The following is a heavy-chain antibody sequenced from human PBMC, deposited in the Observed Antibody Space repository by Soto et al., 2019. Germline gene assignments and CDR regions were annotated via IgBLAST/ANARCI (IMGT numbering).Heavy chain of an antibody. CDR1: GGTFSSYT. J-gene: IGHJ4*02. CDR3: TLDGEGSGS. D-gene: IGHD3-10*01. V-gene: IGHV1-69*02. CDR2: IIPILGIA. Sequence: QVQLVQSGAEVKKPGSSVKVSCKASGGTFSSYTISWVRQAPGQGPEWMGRIIPILGIANYAQKFQGRVTITADKSTSTAYMELSSLRSEDTAVYYCTLDGEGSGSWGQGTLVTVSS.